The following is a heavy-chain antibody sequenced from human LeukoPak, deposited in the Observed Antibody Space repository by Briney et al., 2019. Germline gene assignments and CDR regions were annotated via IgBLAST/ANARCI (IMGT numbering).Heavy chain of an antibody. Sequence: TGGSLRLSCEGSGYSFSSFWMHWVRQAPGEGLVWVSRLNEDGGITNYADFAKGRFTISRDNARNTLYLQMNSLSADDTAVYYCTRDIGGRSAYRGQGALVTVSS. D-gene: IGHD3-16*01. CDR3: TRDIGGRSAY. CDR2: LNEDGGIT. CDR1: GYSFSSFW. J-gene: IGHJ4*02. V-gene: IGHV3-74*01.